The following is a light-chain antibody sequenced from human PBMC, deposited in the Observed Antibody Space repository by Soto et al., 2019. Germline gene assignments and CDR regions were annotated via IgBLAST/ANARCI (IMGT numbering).Light chain of an antibody. Sequence: EIVLTQSPGTLSLSLGERATLSCRASQSVSSSYLAWYQQKPGQAPRLLIYGASSRATGIPDRFSGSGSGTDFTLTISRLEPEDFAVYYCQQYGSSPEWTFGQGTKVE. CDR1: QSVSSSY. V-gene: IGKV3-20*01. CDR3: QQYGSSPEWT. J-gene: IGKJ1*01. CDR2: GAS.